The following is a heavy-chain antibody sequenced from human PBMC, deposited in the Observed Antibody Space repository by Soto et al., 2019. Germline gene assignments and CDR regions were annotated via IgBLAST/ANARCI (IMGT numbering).Heavy chain of an antibody. V-gene: IGHV4-61*01. Sequence: SETLSLTCTVSGGSVSSGSYYWSWIRQPPGKGLEWIGYIYYSGSTNYNPSLKSRVTISVDTSQNQFSLKLSSVTAADSAVYSCARQRQLVLDYWGQGTLVTVSS. CDR2: IYYSGST. CDR3: ARQRQLVLDY. D-gene: IGHD6-13*01. CDR1: GGSVSSGSYY. J-gene: IGHJ4*02.